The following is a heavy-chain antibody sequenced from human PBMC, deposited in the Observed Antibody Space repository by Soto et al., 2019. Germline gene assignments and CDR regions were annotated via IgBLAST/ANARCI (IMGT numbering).Heavy chain of an antibody. V-gene: IGHV1-69*14. CDR2: VIPIFGTA. Sequence: QVQLVQSGAEVKKPGSSVKVSCKASGGTFSSYAISWVRQAPGQGLEWMGGVIPIFGTANYAQKFQGRVTIPANKARGTAYRELRSLSSEDTPVYYCWGDYKFASGGEETLVTLSS. J-gene: IGHJ4*02. CDR3: WGDYKFAS. CDR1: GGTFSSYA. D-gene: IGHD4-4*01.